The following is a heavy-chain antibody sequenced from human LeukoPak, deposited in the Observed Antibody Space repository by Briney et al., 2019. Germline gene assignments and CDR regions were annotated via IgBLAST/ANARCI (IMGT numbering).Heavy chain of an antibody. Sequence: GGSLRLSCAASGFTSSNYAMSWVRQAPGRGLEWVSSISGSGDGTYYADSVKGRFTISRDNSKNTLYLQMNSLTAEDTAVYFYAKSDCSDAGCYLLDYWGQGTLVTVSS. J-gene: IGHJ4*02. CDR2: ISGSGDGT. CDR1: GFTSSNYA. D-gene: IGHD2-15*01. CDR3: AKSDCSDAGCYLLDY. V-gene: IGHV3-23*01.